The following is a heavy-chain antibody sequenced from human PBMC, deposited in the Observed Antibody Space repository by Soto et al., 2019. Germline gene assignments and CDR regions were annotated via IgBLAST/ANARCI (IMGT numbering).Heavy chain of an antibody. CDR3: ARGGRFDP. CDR2: INHRGST. V-gene: IGHV4-34*01. Sequence: QVQLQQWGAGLLKPSETLSLTCAVYGGSFSGYYWSWIRQPPGKGLEGIGEINHRGSTNSNPSPXRXVXIPVDTSKNQFSLKMSSVAAADTAVYYCARGGRFDPWGEGTLVTVSS. J-gene: IGHJ5*02. CDR1: GGSFSGYY.